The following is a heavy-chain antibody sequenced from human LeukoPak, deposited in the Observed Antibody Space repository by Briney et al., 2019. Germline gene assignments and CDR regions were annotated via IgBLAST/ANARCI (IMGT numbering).Heavy chain of an antibody. CDR1: GFTFGDYA. D-gene: IGHD2-15*01. J-gene: IGHJ3*02. CDR3: TKDAIYCSGGSCYAGGAFDI. Sequence: PGRSLRLSCAASGFTFGDYAMHWVRQAPGKGLEWVSGICRDSGSIGAADSVRGRFTICSDNAKNSQYLKMNRMRAEATALYYCTKDAIYCSGGSCYAGGAFDIWSQGTMVTVSA. V-gene: IGHV3-9*01. CDR2: ICRDSGSI.